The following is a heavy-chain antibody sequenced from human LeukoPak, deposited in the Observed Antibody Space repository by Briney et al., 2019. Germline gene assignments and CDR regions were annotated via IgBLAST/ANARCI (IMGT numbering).Heavy chain of an antibody. J-gene: IGHJ4*02. D-gene: IGHD6-19*01. CDR2: TSYDGSNK. CDR3: AKDLSSGSRRAY. Sequence: GRSLRLSCAASGFTFSTYGMHWVRQAPGKGLEWGAVTSYDGSNKYYADPFKVRFTISRDNSKNTLYLKMNSLRAEDTGVYYCAKDLSSGSRRAYWGQGTLVTVSS. CDR1: GFTFSTYG. V-gene: IGHV3-30*18.